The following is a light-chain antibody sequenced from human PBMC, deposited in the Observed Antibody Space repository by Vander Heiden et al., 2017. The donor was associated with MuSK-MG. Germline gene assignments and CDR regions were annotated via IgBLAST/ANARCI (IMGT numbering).Light chain of an antibody. CDR1: ALPKKY. Sequence: SYELTQPPSVSVSPGQTARILCSGDALPKKYTYWYQQKSGLAPLLVIYEDRKRPSEIPERFSGSASGTTATLTITGAQVEDEADYYCYSTDSSGDRVVFGGGTKLTVL. J-gene: IGLJ2*01. CDR2: EDR. CDR3: YSTDSSGDRVV. V-gene: IGLV3-10*01.